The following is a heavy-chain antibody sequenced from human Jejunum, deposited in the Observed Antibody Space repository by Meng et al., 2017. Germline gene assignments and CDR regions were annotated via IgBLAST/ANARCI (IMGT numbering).Heavy chain of an antibody. CDR1: GGSTSSYY. V-gene: IGHV4-59*01. CDR2: IYYSGRT. J-gene: IGHJ4*02. Sequence: SETLSLTCIVSGGSTSSYYWNWIRQPPGKGLEWMGYIYYSGRTNYNASLESRVTISIDTSKYQFSLRLSSVTAADTSGCYCARRGPNRVRGVIIIQDSFDYWGQGALVTVSS. D-gene: IGHD3-10*01. CDR3: ARRGPNRVRGVIIIQDSFDY.